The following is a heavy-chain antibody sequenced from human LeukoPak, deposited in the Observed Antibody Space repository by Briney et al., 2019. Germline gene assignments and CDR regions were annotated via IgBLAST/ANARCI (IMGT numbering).Heavy chain of an antibody. CDR3: ARDYSSGYYYVDY. CDR1: GFTFSDYY. Sequence: GGSLRLSCAASGFTFSDYYMSWIRQAPGKGLEWVSYISSSGSTIYYADSVKGRFTISRDNAKNSLYLQMNSLRAEDTAVYYCARDYSSGYYYVDYWGQGTLVIVSS. J-gene: IGHJ4*02. V-gene: IGHV3-11*04. D-gene: IGHD3-22*01. CDR2: ISSSGSTI.